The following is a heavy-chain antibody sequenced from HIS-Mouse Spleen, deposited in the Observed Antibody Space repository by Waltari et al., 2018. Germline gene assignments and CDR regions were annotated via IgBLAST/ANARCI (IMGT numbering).Heavy chain of an antibody. CDR1: GGSFSGYY. J-gene: IGHJ3*02. V-gene: IGHV4-34*01. CDR2: INHSGST. D-gene: IGHD6-6*01. CDR3: ARDGGVAARLFAFDI. Sequence: QVQLQQWGAGLLKPSETLSLTCAVYGGSFSGYYWSWIRQPPGKGQEWIGEINHSGSTNYNPSLKSRVPISVDTSKNQFSLKLSSVTAADTAVYYCARDGGVAARLFAFDIWGQGTMVTVSS.